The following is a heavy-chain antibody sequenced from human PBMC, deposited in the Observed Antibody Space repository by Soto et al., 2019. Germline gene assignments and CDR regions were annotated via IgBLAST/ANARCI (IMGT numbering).Heavy chain of an antibody. V-gene: IGHV1-18*01. CDR1: GYTFRNSG. CDR2: INTDNGNT. D-gene: IGHD3-3*01. J-gene: IGHJ6*04. CDR3: ARDQGITTIGVYSMYYYGMDV. Sequence: GSVKGSCKASGYTFRNSGSMWVQQDAGKGLEWGGWINTDNGNTNYAQHLQGRVTLTTDTSTSTAYMDLRSLRSDDTAVYYCARDQGITTIGVYSMYYYGMDVWGAGTTVTVSS.